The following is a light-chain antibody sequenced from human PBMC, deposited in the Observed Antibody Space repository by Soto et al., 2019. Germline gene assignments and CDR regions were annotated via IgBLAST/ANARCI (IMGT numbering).Light chain of an antibody. CDR1: QTVRNNY. V-gene: IGKV3-20*01. CDR2: DAS. J-gene: IGKJ4*01. Sequence: EFVLTQSPGTLSLSPGERATLSCRASQTVRNNYLAWYQQKPGQAPRLLIYDASSRATGIPDRFSGGGSGTDFTRTISRMQPEDFAVYYCQQFSSYPLTFGGGTKGDIK. CDR3: QQFSSYPLT.